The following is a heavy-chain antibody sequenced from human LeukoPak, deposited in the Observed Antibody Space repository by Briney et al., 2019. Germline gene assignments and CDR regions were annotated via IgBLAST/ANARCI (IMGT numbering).Heavy chain of an antibody. Sequence: GGSLRLLCRASGFSFRRYSKIWLRQSRGRALVWISYISRGGNTTYYADSVKGRFTISRDNARKSLYLQMNSLRAEDTAVYYCARDPAIQTWLSAYYFDYWGQGIQVTASS. CDR3: ARDPAIQTWLSAYYFDY. CDR1: GFSFRRYS. D-gene: IGHD3-22*01. J-gene: IGHJ4*02. CDR2: ISRGGNTT. V-gene: IGHV3-48*04.